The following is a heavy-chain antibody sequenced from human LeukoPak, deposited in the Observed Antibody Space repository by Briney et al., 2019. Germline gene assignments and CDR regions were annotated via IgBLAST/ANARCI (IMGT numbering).Heavy chain of an antibody. D-gene: IGHD2-2*01. V-gene: IGHV3-66*02. Sequence: GGSLRLSCATSGIAVRTNYISWVRQAPGKGLEWVSVIYAGGNTHYADSVKGRFTISRDNSKNTVYLQMNSLRSEDTAVYYCARGLLGHCSSISCYPGAFDNWGQGTMVSVSS. CDR1: GIAVRTNY. CDR2: IYAGGNT. J-gene: IGHJ3*02. CDR3: ARGLLGHCSSISCYPGAFDN.